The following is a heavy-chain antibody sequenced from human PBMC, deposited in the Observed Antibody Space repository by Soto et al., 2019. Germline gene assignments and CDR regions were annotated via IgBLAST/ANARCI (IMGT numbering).Heavy chain of an antibody. CDR3: ARTRYSDSGTDY. J-gene: IGHJ4*02. CDR2: IYYSGTT. V-gene: IGHV4-30-4*01. Sequence: PSETLSLTCTVSGGSIRGDDSYWSWIRQPPGKGLEWIGYIYYSGTTYYNPSLKSRVTISLNTSKNQFSLSLSSVTAADTAVFYCARTRYSDSGTDYWGQGTLVTVSS. CDR1: GGSIRGDDSY. D-gene: IGHD3-22*01.